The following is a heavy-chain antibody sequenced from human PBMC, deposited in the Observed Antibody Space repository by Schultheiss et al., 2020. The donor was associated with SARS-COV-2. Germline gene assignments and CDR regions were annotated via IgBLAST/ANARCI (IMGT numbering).Heavy chain of an antibody. V-gene: IGHV3-74*01. J-gene: IGHJ4*02. D-gene: IGHD6-19*01. CDR3: AREGAVAGRGADF. CDR2: INSDGSDT. CDR1: GFSFSSYA. Sequence: GESLKISCAASGFSFSSYAMHWVRQAPGKGLEWVSRINSDGSDTVYADSVRGRFTISRDNAKNTVNLQMDSLRAEDTAVYYCAREGAVAGRGADFWGQGTLVTVSS.